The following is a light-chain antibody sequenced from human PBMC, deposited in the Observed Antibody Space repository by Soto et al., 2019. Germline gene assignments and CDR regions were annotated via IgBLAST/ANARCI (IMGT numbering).Light chain of an antibody. Sequence: QSVLTQPPSVSGAPGQRVTISCTGSSSNIGAGYDVHWYQQLPGTAPKLLIHGNSNRPSGVPDRFSGSKSGTSASLAITGLQAEDEADYYCQSLDSSLSGVVFGGGTKLTVL. J-gene: IGLJ2*01. CDR1: SSNIGAGYD. V-gene: IGLV1-40*01. CDR2: GNS. CDR3: QSLDSSLSGVV.